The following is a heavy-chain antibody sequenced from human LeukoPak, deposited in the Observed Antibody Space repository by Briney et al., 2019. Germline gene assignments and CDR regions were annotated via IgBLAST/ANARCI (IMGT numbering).Heavy chain of an antibody. J-gene: IGHJ6*03. CDR1: GGSISGYY. Sequence: SETLSLTCTVSGGSISGYYWSWIRQPPGKGLEWIGYIYYSGSTNYSPSLKSRVTISVDTSKNQFSLKLSSVTAADTAVYYCARRTRTGATAGGNYYYYYMDVWGTGTTVTVSS. CDR2: IYYSGST. V-gene: IGHV4-59*01. D-gene: IGHD1-1*01. CDR3: ARRTRTGATAGGNYYYYYMDV.